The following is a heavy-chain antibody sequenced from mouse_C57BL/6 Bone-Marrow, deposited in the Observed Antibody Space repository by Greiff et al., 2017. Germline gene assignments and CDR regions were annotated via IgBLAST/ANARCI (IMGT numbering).Heavy chain of an antibody. CDR3: ARENNYDYDWFAY. CDR2: ISDGGSYT. V-gene: IGHV5-4*01. CDR1: GFTFSSYA. D-gene: IGHD2-4*01. Sequence: EVKVVESGGGLVKPGGSLKLSCAASGFTFSSYAMSWVRQTPEKRLEWVATISDGGSYTYYPDNVKGRFTISRDNAKNNLYLQMSHLKSEDTAMYYCARENNYDYDWFAYWGQGTLVTVSA. J-gene: IGHJ3*01.